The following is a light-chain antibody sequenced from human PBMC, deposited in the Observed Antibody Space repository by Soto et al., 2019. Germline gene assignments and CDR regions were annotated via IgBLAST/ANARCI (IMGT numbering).Light chain of an antibody. V-gene: IGKV3-20*01. CDR3: HQYDSSPLT. Sequence: EIVLTQSPGTLSLSPGERATLSCRASQSVSSGYLAWYQQKPGQAPRLLIYGASSRATGNPDRFSGSGSGTDFTLTISRLEPEDFAVYYCHQYDSSPLTFGGGTKVEIK. CDR2: GAS. J-gene: IGKJ4*01. CDR1: QSVSSGY.